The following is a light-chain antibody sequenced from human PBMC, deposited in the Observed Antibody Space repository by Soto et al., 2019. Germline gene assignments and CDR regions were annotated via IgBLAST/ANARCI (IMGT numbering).Light chain of an antibody. V-gene: IGLV1-44*01. J-gene: IGLJ1*01. CDR2: SNN. Sequence: QSVLTQPPSASGTPGQRVTISCSGSNSNIGSNTVNWYQQLPGTAPKLLIYSNNQRPSGVPDRFSGSKSGTSASLAISGLQSEDEADYYCAAWDDSLNYVFGTGTKVTVL. CDR3: AAWDDSLNYV. CDR1: NSNIGSNT.